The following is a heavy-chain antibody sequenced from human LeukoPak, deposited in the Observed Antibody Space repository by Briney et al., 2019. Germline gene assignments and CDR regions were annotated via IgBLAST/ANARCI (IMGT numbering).Heavy chain of an antibody. CDR2: ISSSGSSI. J-gene: IGHJ4*02. CDR1: GFTFSDYY. Sequence: PGGSLRLSCAASGFTFSDYYMSWIRQAPGKGLEWVSYISSSGSSIYYADSVKGRFTISRDNAKNSLSLQMNSLRAEDTAVYYCAKDDYYYGSGSYTGYWGQGTLVTVSS. CDR3: AKDDYYYGSGSYTGY. D-gene: IGHD3-10*01. V-gene: IGHV3-11*01.